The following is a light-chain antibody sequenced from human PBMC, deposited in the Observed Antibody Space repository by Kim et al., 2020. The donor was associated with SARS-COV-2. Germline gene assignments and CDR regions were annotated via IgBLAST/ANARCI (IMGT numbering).Light chain of an antibody. Sequence: ASVGDRVTITCRASQAIGNYLAWYQQDPGKAPKLLIYGAPTLQTGVPSRFSGTGSRTEFTLTISSLQPEDFTTYSCQQYNVLPRTFGQGTKVEIK. J-gene: IGKJ1*01. CDR2: GAP. V-gene: IGKV1-9*01. CDR3: QQYNVLPRT. CDR1: QAIGNY.